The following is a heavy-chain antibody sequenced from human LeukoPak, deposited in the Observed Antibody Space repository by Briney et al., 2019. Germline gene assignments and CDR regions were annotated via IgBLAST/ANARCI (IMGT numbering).Heavy chain of an antibody. D-gene: IGHD6-13*01. CDR2: INPNSGGT. J-gene: IGHJ5*02. V-gene: IGHV1-2*06. CDR1: GYTFTGYY. CDR3: ARDRGEMGIAAESGDP. Sequence: GASVKVSCKASGYTFTGYYMHWVRQAPGQGLEWMGRINPNSGGTNYAQKFQGRVTMTRDTSISTAYMELSRLRSDDTAVYYCARDRGEMGIAAESGDPWGQGTLVTVSS.